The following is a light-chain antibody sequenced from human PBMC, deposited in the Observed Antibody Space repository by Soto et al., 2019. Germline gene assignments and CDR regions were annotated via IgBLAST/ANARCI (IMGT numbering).Light chain of an antibody. CDR2: DAS. CDR1: QSVSSSY. CDR3: QQYGSSPWT. J-gene: IGKJ1*01. V-gene: IGKV3-20*01. Sequence: EIVLTQSPGTLSLSPGERATLSCRASQSVSSSYLAWYQQKPGRAPRLLIYDASRRATGIPDRFSGSGSGADFILSISRLEPEDFAVYYCQQYGSSPWTFGQGTKVDIK.